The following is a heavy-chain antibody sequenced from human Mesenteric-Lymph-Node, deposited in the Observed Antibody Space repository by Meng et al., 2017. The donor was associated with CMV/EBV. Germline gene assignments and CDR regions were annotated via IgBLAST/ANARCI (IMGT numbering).Heavy chain of an antibody. CDR1: GFTFSSYE. V-gene: IGHV3-30*02. Sequence: GGSLRLSCAASGFTFSSYEMNWVRQAPGKGLEWVAIIRYDGSNEYYADSVKGRFTISRDNSKNTLFLQMNSLRAEDTAVYYCVKERVVAAVKHGDFDYWGQGTLVTVSS. CDR2: IRYDGSNE. CDR3: VKERVVAAVKHGDFDY. D-gene: IGHD2-15*01. J-gene: IGHJ4*02.